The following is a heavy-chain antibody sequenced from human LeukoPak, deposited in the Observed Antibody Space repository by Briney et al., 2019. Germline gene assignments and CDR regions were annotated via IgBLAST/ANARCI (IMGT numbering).Heavy chain of an antibody. CDR2: IKEDGSRQ. D-gene: IGHD5-24*01. J-gene: IGHJ5*01. Sequence: GGSLRLSCAASGFTCSTYWMSWVRQTPGKGLEWVAIIKEDGSRQYYVDSVKGRFTISRDNAKNSLYLQMNSLRVEDTAVYYCARDGAGYDSWGQGTLVTVSS. V-gene: IGHV3-7*01. CDR1: GFTCSTYW. CDR3: ARDGAGYDS.